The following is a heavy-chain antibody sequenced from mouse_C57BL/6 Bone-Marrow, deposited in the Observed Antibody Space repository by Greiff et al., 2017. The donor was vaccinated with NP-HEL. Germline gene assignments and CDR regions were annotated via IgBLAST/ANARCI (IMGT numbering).Heavy chain of an antibody. J-gene: IGHJ1*03. CDR2: IYPRSGNT. Sequence: QVQLQQSGAELARPGASVKLSCKASGYTFTSYGISWVKQRTGQGLEWIGEIYPRSGNTYYNEKFKGKATLTADKSSSTAYMELRSLTSEDSAVYFCARGDYCGSRYWYFDFWGTGTTVTVSS. CDR1: GYTFTSYG. CDR3: ARGDYCGSRYWYFDF. V-gene: IGHV1-81*01. D-gene: IGHD1-1*01.